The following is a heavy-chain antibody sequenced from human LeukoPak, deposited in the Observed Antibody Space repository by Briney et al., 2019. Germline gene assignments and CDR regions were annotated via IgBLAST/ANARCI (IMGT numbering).Heavy chain of an antibody. Sequence: GGSLRLSCAASGFTFSSYAMSWVRQAPGKGLEWVSAISGSGGSTYYADSVKGRFTISRDNSKNTLYLQMNSLKTEDTAVYYCTTSPTDFDYWGQGTLVTVSS. CDR1: GFTFSSYA. CDR3: TTSPTDFDY. CDR2: ISGSGGST. V-gene: IGHV3-23*01. D-gene: IGHD4-17*01. J-gene: IGHJ4*02.